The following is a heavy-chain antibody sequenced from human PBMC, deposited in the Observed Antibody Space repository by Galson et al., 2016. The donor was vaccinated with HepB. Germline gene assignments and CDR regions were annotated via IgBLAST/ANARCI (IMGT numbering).Heavy chain of an antibody. Sequence: SLRLSCAASGFVFSRYAMTWVRQAPGKGLEWVAAIRDSGVVTYYADSVKGRVTISRDNHKNTLYLQMNSLRAEDTAVYYCAKRGAAADTLPYYYALDFWGQGTTVTVSS. CDR2: IRDSGVVT. CDR1: GFVFSRYA. J-gene: IGHJ6*02. V-gene: IGHV3-23*01. CDR3: AKRGAAADTLPYYYALDF. D-gene: IGHD6-13*01.